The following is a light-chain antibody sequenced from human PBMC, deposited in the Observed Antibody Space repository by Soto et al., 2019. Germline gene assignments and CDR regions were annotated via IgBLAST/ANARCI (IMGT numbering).Light chain of an antibody. J-gene: IGKJ4*01. Sequence: EIVMTQSPATLSASPGEGATLSCKAGQNVYNNLAWYQQRPGQPPRLLIYDASTRATGISARVSGSGYGTEFTLTISSLQSEEFAVYFCQQCRNWPLTFGGGTKVEIK. CDR2: DAS. CDR1: QNVYNN. CDR3: QQCRNWPLT. V-gene: IGKV3-15*01.